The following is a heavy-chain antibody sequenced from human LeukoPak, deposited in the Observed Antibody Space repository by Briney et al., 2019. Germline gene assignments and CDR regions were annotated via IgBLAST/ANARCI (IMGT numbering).Heavy chain of an antibody. D-gene: IGHD6-6*01. V-gene: IGHV3-30*18. CDR3: AKVEAARYYYYYMDV. Sequence: GGSLRLSCAASGFSFKDYNMHWVRQAPGKGLEWVAVITYDGGNEYYTDSVKGRFTISRDNSKSTLYLQMNSLRAEDTAVYYCAKVEAARYYYYYMDVWGKGTTVTVSS. CDR1: GFSFKDYN. CDR2: ITYDGGNE. J-gene: IGHJ6*03.